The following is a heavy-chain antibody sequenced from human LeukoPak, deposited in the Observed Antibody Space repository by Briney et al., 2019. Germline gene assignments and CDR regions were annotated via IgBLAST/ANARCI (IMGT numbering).Heavy chain of an antibody. CDR2: ISGSGGST. CDR3: AKDTSGWYSGYFDY. CDR1: GFTFSSYA. Sequence: GGSLRLSCAASGFTFSSYAMSWVRQAPGKGLEWVSAISGSGGSTYYADSVRGRFTISRDNSKNTLYLQMNSLRAEDTAVYYCAKDTSGWYSGYFDYWGQGTLVTVSS. J-gene: IGHJ4*02. V-gene: IGHV3-23*01. D-gene: IGHD6-19*01.